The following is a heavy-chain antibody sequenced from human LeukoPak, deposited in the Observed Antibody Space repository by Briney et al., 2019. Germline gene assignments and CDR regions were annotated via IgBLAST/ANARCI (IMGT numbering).Heavy chain of an antibody. V-gene: IGHV3-21*01. J-gene: IGHJ3*02. CDR2: ISSSSSYI. CDR1: GFTFSSYS. CDR3: ARDRTTYYYDSSGYSDAFDI. Sequence: GGSLRLSCAASGFTFSSYSMNWVRQAPGKGLEWVSSISSSSSYIYYADSVKGRFTISRDNAKNSLYLQMNSLRAEDTAVYYCARDRTTYYYDSSGYSDAFDIWGQGTMVTVSS. D-gene: IGHD3-22*01.